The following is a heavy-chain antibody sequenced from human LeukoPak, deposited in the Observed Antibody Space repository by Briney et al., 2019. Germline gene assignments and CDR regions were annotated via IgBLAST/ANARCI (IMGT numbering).Heavy chain of an antibody. D-gene: IGHD6-19*01. CDR1: GFTFSSYA. CDR2: ISYDGSNK. Sequence: GRSLRLSCAASGFTFSSYAMHWVRQAPGKGLEWVAVISYDGSNKYYADSVKGRFTISRDNSKNTLYLQMNSLRAEDTAVYYCARDGRGYSSGKKGWYFDLWGRGTLVTVSS. V-gene: IGHV3-30*04. CDR3: ARDGRGYSSGKKGWYFDL. J-gene: IGHJ2*01.